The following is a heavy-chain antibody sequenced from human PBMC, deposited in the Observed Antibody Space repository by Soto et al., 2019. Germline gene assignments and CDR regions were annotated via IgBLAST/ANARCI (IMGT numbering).Heavy chain of an antibody. Sequence: EVQLLESGGTLVQPGGSLRLSCAASGFTFSSYAMSWVRQAPGKGREWVSAIGSSGFSTYYADSVKGRFTSSPDHSHNLLYLQLNGLRAEDTAIYYCANDRGGFRDYWGPGTLVTVSS. CDR2: IGSSGFST. CDR1: GFTFSSYA. CDR3: ANDRGGFRDY. V-gene: IGHV3-23*01. D-gene: IGHD3-16*02. J-gene: IGHJ4*02.